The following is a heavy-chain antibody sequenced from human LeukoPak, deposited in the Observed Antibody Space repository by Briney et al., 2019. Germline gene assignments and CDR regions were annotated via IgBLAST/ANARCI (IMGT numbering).Heavy chain of an antibody. CDR2: IQTDGNTK. V-gene: IGHV3-30*02. Sequence: GGSLRLSCAASGFTFSNAWMSWVRQAPGKGLEWVTFIQTDGNTKYYADSVRGRFTISRDNSKNTVSLQMNSLRAEDTAVYYCAREESSLVLGGLAYWGQGTLVTVSS. CDR1: GFTFSNAW. D-gene: IGHD6-13*01. CDR3: AREESSLVLGGLAY. J-gene: IGHJ4*02.